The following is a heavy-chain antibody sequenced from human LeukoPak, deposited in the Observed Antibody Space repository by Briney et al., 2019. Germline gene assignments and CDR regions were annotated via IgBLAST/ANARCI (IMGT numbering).Heavy chain of an antibody. D-gene: IGHD3-3*01. CDR3: ARAIRITIFGVVFTPNWFDP. Sequence: SETLSLTCTVSGGSISSSSYYWGWIRQPPGKGLEWIGSIYYSGSTYYNPSLKSRVTISVDTPKNQFSLKLSSVTAADTAVYYCARAIRITIFGVVFTPNWFDPWGQGTLVTVSS. CDR2: IYYSGST. CDR1: GGSISSSSYY. V-gene: IGHV4-39*07. J-gene: IGHJ5*02.